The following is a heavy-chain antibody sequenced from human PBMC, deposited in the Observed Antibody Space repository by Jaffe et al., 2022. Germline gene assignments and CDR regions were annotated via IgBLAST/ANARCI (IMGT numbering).Heavy chain of an antibody. CDR1: GGSISSGSYY. V-gene: IGHV4-61*02. CDR3: SGVTSTFYYYYYMDV. D-gene: IGHD2-21*02. CDR2: IYTSGST. Sequence: QVQLQESGPGLVKPSQTLSLTCTVSGGSISSGSYYWSWIRQPAGKGLEWIGRIYTSGSTNYNPSLKSRVTISVDTSKNQFSLKLSSVTAADTAVYYCSGVTSTFYYYYYMDVWGKGTTVTVSS. J-gene: IGHJ6*03.